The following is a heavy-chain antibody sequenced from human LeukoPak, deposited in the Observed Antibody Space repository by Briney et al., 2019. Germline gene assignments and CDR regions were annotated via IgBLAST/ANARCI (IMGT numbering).Heavy chain of an antibody. CDR2: INHSGST. CDR3: ARVYYSSSYDYWYFDL. D-gene: IGHD6-13*01. V-gene: IGHV4-34*01. CDR1: GGSLSGYY. Sequence: PSETLSLTCAVYGGSLSGYYWSWIRQPPGKGLEWIGEINHSGSTNYNPSLKSRVTTSVDTSKNQFSLKLSSVTAADTAVYYCARVYYSSSYDYWYFDLWGRGTLVTVSS. J-gene: IGHJ2*01.